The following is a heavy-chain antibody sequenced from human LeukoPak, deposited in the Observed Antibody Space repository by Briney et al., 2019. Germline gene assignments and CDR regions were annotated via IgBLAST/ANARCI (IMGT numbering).Heavy chain of an antibody. CDR1: GYSISSGYY. D-gene: IGHD2-21*02. Sequence: SETLSLTCTVSGYSISSGYYWGWIRQPPGKGLEWIGSIYHSGSTYYNPSLKSRVTISVDTSKNPFSLKLSSVTAADTAVYYCARAYCGGDCQYYYYYYMDVWGKGTTVTISS. J-gene: IGHJ6*03. CDR2: IYHSGST. CDR3: ARAYCGGDCQYYYYYYMDV. V-gene: IGHV4-38-2*02.